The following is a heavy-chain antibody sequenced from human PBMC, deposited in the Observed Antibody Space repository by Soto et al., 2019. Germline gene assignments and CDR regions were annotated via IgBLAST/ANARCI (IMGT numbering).Heavy chain of an antibody. CDR1: GYTFTNNA. D-gene: IGHD2-15*01. V-gene: IGHV1-3*01. J-gene: IGHJ4*02. CDR3: ARDQGLCSGGSCWGYFDY. Sequence: QVQLVQSGAEVKKPGASVKVSCKASGYTFTNNAIHWVRQAPGQRLEGMGWINAANGNTKYSQKFQGRVTITRETSASTAYMELSSLRSEDTAVYYCARDQGLCSGGSCWGYFDYLGQGTLVTVSS. CDR2: INAANGNT.